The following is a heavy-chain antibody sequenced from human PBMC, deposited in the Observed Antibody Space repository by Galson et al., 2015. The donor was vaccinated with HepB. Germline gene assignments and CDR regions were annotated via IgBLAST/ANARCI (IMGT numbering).Heavy chain of an antibody. J-gene: IGHJ4*02. CDR1: GSSFTRYA. CDR2: ITSSGGNS. CDR3: ARDLYIRAGGGGGSFLGY. D-gene: IGHD1-26*01. V-gene: IGHV3-23*01. Sequence: SLRLSCAASGSSFTRYAMTWVRQAPGKGLEWVSSITSSGGNSYYTDSVKGRFTVSRDNSKNTLYLQMNSLRAEDTAVYYCARDLYIRAGGGGGSFLGYWGQGTLVTVSS.